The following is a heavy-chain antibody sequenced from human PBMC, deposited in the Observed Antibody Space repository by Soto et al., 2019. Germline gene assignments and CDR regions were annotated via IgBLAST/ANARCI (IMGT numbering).Heavy chain of an antibody. D-gene: IGHD4-17*01. Sequence: SVKVSCKASGGTFSSYTISWVRQAPGQGLEWMGRIIPILGIANYAQKFQGRVTITADKSTSTAYMELSSLRSEDTAVYYCARGAQLRWSLGYYYGMDVWGQGATVTVSS. V-gene: IGHV1-69*02. CDR1: GGTFSSYT. J-gene: IGHJ6*02. CDR3: ARGAQLRWSLGYYYGMDV. CDR2: IIPILGIA.